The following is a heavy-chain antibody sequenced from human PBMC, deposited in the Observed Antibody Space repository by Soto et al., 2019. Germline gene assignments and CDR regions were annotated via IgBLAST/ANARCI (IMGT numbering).Heavy chain of an antibody. J-gene: IGHJ4*02. D-gene: IGHD6-6*01. V-gene: IGHV4-4*02. CDR2: IYHSGST. CDR3: GRQLVAGMLDY. Sequence: SETLSLTCAVSVGSSSSSNWWSFVRQPPGKGLEWIGEIYHSGSTNYNPSLKSRVTISVDKSKNQFSLKLSSVTAADTAVYYCGRQLVAGMLDYWGQGTLVTVSS. CDR1: VGSSSSSNW.